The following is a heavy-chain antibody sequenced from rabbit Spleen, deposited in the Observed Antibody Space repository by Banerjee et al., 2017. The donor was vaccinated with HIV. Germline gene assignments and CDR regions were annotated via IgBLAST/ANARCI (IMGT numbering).Heavy chain of an antibody. D-gene: IGHD6-1*01. V-gene: IGHV1S45*01. J-gene: IGHJ6*01. Sequence: QEQLEESGGGLVKPGGSLALACKASGFSLSYNYVMCWVRQAPGKGLEWISCIVGSSSGFTYSATWAKGRFTCSKTSSTTVTLQMTSLTVADTATYFCARDTASSFSSYGMDLWGPGTLVTVS. CDR3: ARDTASSFSSYGMDL. CDR2: IVGSSSGFT. CDR1: GFSLSYNYV.